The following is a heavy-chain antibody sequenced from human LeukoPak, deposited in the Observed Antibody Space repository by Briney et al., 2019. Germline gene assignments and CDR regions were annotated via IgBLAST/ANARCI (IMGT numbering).Heavy chain of an antibody. CDR2: IYHTGST. V-gene: IGHV4-34*01. D-gene: IGHD3-22*01. J-gene: IGHJ4*02. Sequence: KASETLSLTCAVYGGSFSTYYWSWIRQPPGKGLEWIGDIYHTGSTTYNPSLKSRVTISVDTSKNQFSLKLSSVTAADTAVYYCAHYYDSSGLDYWGQGTLVTVSS. CDR1: GGSFSTYY. CDR3: AHYYDSSGLDY.